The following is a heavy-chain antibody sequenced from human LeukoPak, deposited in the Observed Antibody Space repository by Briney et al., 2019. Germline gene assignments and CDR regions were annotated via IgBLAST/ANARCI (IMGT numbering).Heavy chain of an antibody. D-gene: IGHD6-13*01. J-gene: IGHJ6*03. Sequence: PGGSLRLSCAASGFTFGDYAMHWVRQAPGKGLEWVSLISWDGGSTYYADSVKGRFTISRDNSKNSLYLQMNSLRAEDTALYYCAKGPGSSSWYQDYYYMDVWGKGTTVTVSS. V-gene: IGHV3-43D*03. CDR2: ISWDGGST. CDR1: GFTFGDYA. CDR3: AKGPGSSSWYQDYYYMDV.